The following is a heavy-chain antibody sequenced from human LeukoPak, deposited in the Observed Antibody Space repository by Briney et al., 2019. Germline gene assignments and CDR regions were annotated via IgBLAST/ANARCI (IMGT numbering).Heavy chain of an antibody. D-gene: IGHD1-14*01. CDR1: GFTFSDYY. CDR3: VRDGHNQNYLEN. V-gene: IGHV3-11*01. J-gene: IGHJ4*02. CDR2: ISHTGHDI. Sequence: AGGSLRLSCAASGFTFSDYYMSWIRQAPGKGLEWISYISHTGHDIQYADSVKGRFTISRDSAKSSLFLQMNSLRAEDTAVYYCVRDGHNQNYLENWGQGILVTVSS.